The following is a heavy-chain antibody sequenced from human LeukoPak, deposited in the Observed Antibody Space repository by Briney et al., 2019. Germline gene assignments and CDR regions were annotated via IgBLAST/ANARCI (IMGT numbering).Heavy chain of an antibody. CDR3: ARDLLSTAGYFDY. CDR2: VYYSGST. J-gene: IGHJ4*02. D-gene: IGHD6-19*01. Sequence: SETLSLTCTVSGGSISSYFWSWIRQPPGKGLEWIGYVYYSGSTNYNPSLKSRVTISVDTSKNQFSLNLSSVTAADTAVYYCARDLLSTAGYFDYWGQGTLVTVSS. V-gene: IGHV4-59*01. CDR1: GGSISSYF.